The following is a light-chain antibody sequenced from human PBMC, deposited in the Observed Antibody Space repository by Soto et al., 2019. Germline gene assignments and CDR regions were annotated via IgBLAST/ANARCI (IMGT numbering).Light chain of an antibody. J-gene: IGLJ1*01. CDR2: EVT. Sequence: ALTQPASVSGSPGQSITISCTGTSSDVGPYKYVSWYQQLPGTAPKLMIYEVTNRPSGVSNRFSGSKSGNTASLTISGLQAEDEADYYCSSYTRTSTLVVFGTGTKVTVL. V-gene: IGLV2-14*01. CDR1: SSDVGPYKY. CDR3: SSYTRTSTLVV.